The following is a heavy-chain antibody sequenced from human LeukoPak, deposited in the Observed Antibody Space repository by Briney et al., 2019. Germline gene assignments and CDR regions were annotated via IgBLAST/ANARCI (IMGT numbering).Heavy chain of an antibody. CDR3: ARTTYYDFWSGSWGWFDP. CDR1: GYSISSGYY. CDR2: IYHSGST. J-gene: IGHJ5*02. Sequence: SETLSLTCTVSGYSISSGYYWGWIRQPPGKGLEWIGSIYHSGSTYYNPSLKSRVTISVDTSKNQFSLKLCSVTAADTAVYYCARTTYYDFWSGSWGWFDPWGQGTLVTVSS. V-gene: IGHV4-38-2*02. D-gene: IGHD3-3*01.